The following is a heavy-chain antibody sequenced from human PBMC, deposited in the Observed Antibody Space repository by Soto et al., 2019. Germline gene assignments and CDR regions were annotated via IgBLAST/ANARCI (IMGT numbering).Heavy chain of an antibody. V-gene: IGHV3-33*01. CDR1: GFTFSSYG. Sequence: QVQLVESGGGVVQPGRSLRLSCAASGFTFSSYGMHWVRQPPGKGLEWVAVIWYDGSNKYYADSVKGRFTISRDNSKSTVYLQMDTLRAEDTAVYYCARAEGDSGFYPPDYWGQGTLVTVSS. D-gene: IGHD3-22*01. CDR2: IWYDGSNK. CDR3: ARAEGDSGFYPPDY. J-gene: IGHJ4*02.